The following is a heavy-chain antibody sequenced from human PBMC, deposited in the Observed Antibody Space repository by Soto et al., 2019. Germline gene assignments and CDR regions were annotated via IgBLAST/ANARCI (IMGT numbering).Heavy chain of an antibody. Sequence: GGSLRLSCAASGFTFSSYGMHWVRQAPGKGLEWVAVIWYDGSNKYYADSVKGRFTISRDNSKNTLYLQMNSLRAEDTAVYYCARGQGKKNTAVDYWGQGTLVTVSS. D-gene: IGHD5-18*01. CDR2: IWYDGSNK. CDR3: ARGQGKKNTAVDY. V-gene: IGHV3-33*01. CDR1: GFTFSSYG. J-gene: IGHJ4*02.